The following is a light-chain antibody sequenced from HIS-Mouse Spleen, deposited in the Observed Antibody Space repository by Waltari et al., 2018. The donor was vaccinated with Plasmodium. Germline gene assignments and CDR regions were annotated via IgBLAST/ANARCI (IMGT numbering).Light chain of an antibody. CDR2: EGS. V-gene: IGLV2-23*01. Sequence: QSALTQHASVSGSPGQSITISCTGTSSDVGSYNLVSWYQQPPGKAPKLMIYEGSKRPSGVSNRFSGSKSGNTASLTISGLQAEDEADYYCCSYAGSSTYVFGTGTKVTVL. CDR3: CSYAGSSTYV. J-gene: IGLJ1*01. CDR1: SSDVGSYNL.